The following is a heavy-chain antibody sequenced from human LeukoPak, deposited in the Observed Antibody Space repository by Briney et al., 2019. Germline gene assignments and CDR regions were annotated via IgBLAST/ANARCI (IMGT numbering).Heavy chain of an antibody. CDR2: IYYSGST. V-gene: IGHV4-39*07. J-gene: IGHJ3*02. Sequence: MPSETLSLTCTVSGGSVSSSSYYWGWIRQPPGKGLEWIGSIYYSGSTYYNPSLKSRATISVDTSKNQFSLKLSSVTAADTAVYYCARDLVGANPGGAFDIWGQGTMVTVSS. CDR3: ARDLVGANPGGAFDI. CDR1: GGSVSSSSYY. D-gene: IGHD1-26*01.